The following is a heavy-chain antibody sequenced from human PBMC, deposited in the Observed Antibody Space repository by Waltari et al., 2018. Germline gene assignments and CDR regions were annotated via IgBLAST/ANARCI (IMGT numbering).Heavy chain of an antibody. Sequence: QVQLVESGGGVVQPGRSLRLSCAASGFTFSSAGMHWVRQAPGKGLEWVAVIWYDGSNKYYADSVKGRFTISRDNSKNTLYLQMNSLRAEDTAMYYCAKDRGTGLRYFDWWGQGTLVTVSS. CDR2: IWYDGSNK. V-gene: IGHV3-30*18. CDR1: GFTFSSAG. J-gene: IGHJ4*02. CDR3: AKDRGTGLRYFDW. D-gene: IGHD3-9*01.